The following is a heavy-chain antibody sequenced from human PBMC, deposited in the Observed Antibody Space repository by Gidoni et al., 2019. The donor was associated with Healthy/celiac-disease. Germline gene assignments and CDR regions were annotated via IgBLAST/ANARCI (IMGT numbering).Heavy chain of an antibody. Sequence: QVQLQESGPGLVKPSETLSLTCTVSGGSVSSGSYYWSWIRQPPGKGLEWIGYIYYSGSTNYNPSLKSRVTISVDTSKNQFSLKLSSVTAADTAVYYCARDPLSGADPWGQGTLVTVSS. CDR2: IYYSGST. D-gene: IGHD1-26*01. CDR3: ARDPLSGADP. CDR1: GGSVSSGSYY. V-gene: IGHV4-61*01. J-gene: IGHJ5*02.